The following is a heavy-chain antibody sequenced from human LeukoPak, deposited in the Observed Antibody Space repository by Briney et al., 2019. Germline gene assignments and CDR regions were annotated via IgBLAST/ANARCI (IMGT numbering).Heavy chain of an antibody. CDR2: VSVSGGAT. CDR1: GFTFSSYW. CDR3: ARKTDRPGAVGRDRYFDL. Sequence: GGSLRLSCVVSGFTFSSYWMSWVRQAPAKGLEWLSYVSVSGGATEYADSVKGRFTTSRDDAKNTLYLQMNTLRAEDTAIYYCARKTDRPGAVGRDRYFDLWGRGTLVTVSS. D-gene: IGHD6-13*01. V-gene: IGHV3-48*04. J-gene: IGHJ2*01.